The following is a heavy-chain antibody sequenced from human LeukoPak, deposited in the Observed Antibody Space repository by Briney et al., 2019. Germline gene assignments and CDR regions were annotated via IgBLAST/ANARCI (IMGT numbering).Heavy chain of an antibody. CDR1: GDSISSPSYH. CDR3: AKGAGPPWFDP. CDR2: VYFNGDT. D-gene: IGHD6-19*01. V-gene: IGHV4-39*07. J-gene: IGHJ5*02. Sequence: SETLSLTCTYSGDSISSPSYHWHWIRQSPGKGLEWVASVYFNGDTYYNPSLKSRVTISVDTSKNQFSMKLSSVTAADTAVYYCAKGAGPPWFDPWGQGTLVTVSS.